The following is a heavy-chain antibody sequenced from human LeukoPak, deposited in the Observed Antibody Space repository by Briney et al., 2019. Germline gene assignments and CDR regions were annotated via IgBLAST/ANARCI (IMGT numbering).Heavy chain of an antibody. CDR3: ARDPGSIAAH. CDR2: ISSSSSYI. CDR1: GFTFSSYS. J-gene: IGHJ4*02. Sequence: GGSLRLSCSASGFTFSSYSMNWVHQAPGKGLKWVSSISSSSSYIYYADSVKGRFTISRDNAKNSLYLQMNSLRAEDTAVYYCARDPGSIAAHWGQGTLVTVSS. D-gene: IGHD6-6*01. V-gene: IGHV3-21*01.